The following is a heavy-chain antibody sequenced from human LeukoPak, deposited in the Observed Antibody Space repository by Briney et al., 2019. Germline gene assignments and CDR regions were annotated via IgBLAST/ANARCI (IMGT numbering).Heavy chain of an antibody. CDR3: APNWGSDY. D-gene: IGHD7-27*01. Sequence: SVKVSCKASGYTFTGYYMHWVRQAPGQGLEWMGGIIPIFGTANYAQKFQGRVTITTDESTSTAYMELSSLRSEDTAVYYCAPNWGSDYWGQGTLVTVSS. V-gene: IGHV1-69*05. CDR2: IIPIFGTA. CDR1: GYTFTGYY. J-gene: IGHJ4*02.